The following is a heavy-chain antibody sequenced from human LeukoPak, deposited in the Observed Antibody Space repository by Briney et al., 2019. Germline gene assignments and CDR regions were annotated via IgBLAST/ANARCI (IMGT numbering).Heavy chain of an antibody. Sequence: ASVKVSCKASGYTFTKYAMNWVRQAPGQGLEWVGWINTNTGNPTYAQGFTGRFVFSLDTSVSTAYLQISSLKAEDTAVYYCARKGGRYYYYMDVWGKGTTVTVSS. J-gene: IGHJ6*03. D-gene: IGHD1-26*01. CDR3: ARKGGRYYYYMDV. CDR2: INTNTGNP. CDR1: GYTFTKYA. V-gene: IGHV7-4-1*02.